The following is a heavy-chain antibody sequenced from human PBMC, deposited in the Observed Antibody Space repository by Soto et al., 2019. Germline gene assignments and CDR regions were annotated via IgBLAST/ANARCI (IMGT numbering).Heavy chain of an antibody. CDR1: GYTFTAYG. Sequence: QVPMVQSGPEVKMPGPSVKVSCKTSGYTFTAYGLAWLRQAPGQRPEWMGWVSTNADRTNYARKFQGRVTMTTDRSTTTTSMELRSLATADAGVYYCARELNTESSAFYSFAFWGQGNLVTGSS. V-gene: IGHV1-18*01. D-gene: IGHD3-22*01. J-gene: IGHJ4*02. CDR3: ARELNTESSAFYSFAF. CDR2: VSTNADRT.